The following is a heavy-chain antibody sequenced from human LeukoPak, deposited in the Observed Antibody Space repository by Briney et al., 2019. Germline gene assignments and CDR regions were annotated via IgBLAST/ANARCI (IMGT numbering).Heavy chain of an antibody. J-gene: IGHJ4*02. CDR3: AREAVAVAGIDY. V-gene: IGHV3-21*01. CDR2: ISSSSSYI. D-gene: IGHD6-19*01. Sequence: GSLRLSCAASGFTFSSYSMNWVRQAPGKGLEWVSSISSSSSYIYYADSVKGRFTISRDNAKNSLYLQMNSLRAEDTAVYYCAREAVAVAGIDYWGQGTLVTVSS. CDR1: GFTFSSYS.